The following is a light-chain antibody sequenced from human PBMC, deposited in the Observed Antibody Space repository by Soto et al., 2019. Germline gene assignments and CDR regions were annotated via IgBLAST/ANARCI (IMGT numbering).Light chain of an antibody. CDR2: ENS. Sequence: SYELSQAPSVSVAPRQTARITCGGNNIGSKSVHWYQQKPGQAPVLVVYENSDRPSGIPERFSGSNSGNTATLTITRVEAGDEADYFCQVWDSVVDHYVFGPGTKLTVL. CDR1: NIGSKS. CDR3: QVWDSVVDHYV. J-gene: IGLJ1*01. V-gene: IGLV3-21*02.